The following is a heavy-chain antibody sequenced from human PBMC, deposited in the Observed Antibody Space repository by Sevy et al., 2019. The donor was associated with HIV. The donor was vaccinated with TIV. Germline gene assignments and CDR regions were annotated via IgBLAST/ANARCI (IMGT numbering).Heavy chain of an antibody. CDR3: ARDHEGSSGWYVHFDY. Sequence: ASVKVSCKASGYTFTTYAMSWVRQAPGQGLEWLGWINTNTGNPTYAQGFTGRFVFSLDTSVSAAYLQISSLKAGDTAVYYCARDHEGSSGWYVHFDYWGQGTLVTVSS. D-gene: IGHD6-19*01. J-gene: IGHJ4*02. V-gene: IGHV7-4-1*02. CDR2: INTNTGNP. CDR1: GYTFTTYA.